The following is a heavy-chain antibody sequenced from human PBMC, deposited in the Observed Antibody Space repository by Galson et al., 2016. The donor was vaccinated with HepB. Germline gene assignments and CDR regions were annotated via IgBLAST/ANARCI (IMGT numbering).Heavy chain of an antibody. CDR3: ARVPHLTIFPTNWFDP. CDR2: ISAYNGNT. CDR1: GYTFTSYG. Sequence: SVKVSCKASGYTFTSYGITWVRQAPGQGLEWMGWISAYNGNTNYAQKLQDRVTMTTDTSTSTACMELRSLRSDDTAVYFCARVPHLTIFPTNWFDPWGQGTLVTVSS. V-gene: IGHV1-18*01. J-gene: IGHJ5*02. D-gene: IGHD3-3*01.